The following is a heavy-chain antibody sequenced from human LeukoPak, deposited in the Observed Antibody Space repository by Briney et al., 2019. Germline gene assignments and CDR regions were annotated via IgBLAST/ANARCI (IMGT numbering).Heavy chain of an antibody. V-gene: IGHV4-30-4*01. CDR2: IYYSGST. CDR1: GGSISSGDYY. D-gene: IGHD2-2*01. J-gene: IGHJ2*01. Sequence: SETLSLTCTVSGGSISSGDYYWSWIHQPPGKGLEWIGYIYYSGSTYYNPSLKSRVTISVDTSKNQFSLKLSSVTAADTAVYYCARDFHCSSTSCYYRWYFDLWGRGTLVTVSS. CDR3: ARDFHCSSTSCYYRWYFDL.